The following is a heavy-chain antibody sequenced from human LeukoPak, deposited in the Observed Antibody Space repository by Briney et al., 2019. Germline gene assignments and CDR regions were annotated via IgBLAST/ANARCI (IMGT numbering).Heavy chain of an antibody. J-gene: IGHJ4*02. CDR2: INWNGGST. CDR1: GFTFDDYG. D-gene: IGHD5-12*01. Sequence: GGSLTLSCAASGFTFDDYGMRWVRPAPGKGLECVSGINWNGGSTGYADSVKGRFTISRDNAKNSLYLQMNSLRAEDTAVYYCARVLHIVATLDYWGQGTLVTVSS. V-gene: IGHV3-20*04. CDR3: ARVLHIVATLDY.